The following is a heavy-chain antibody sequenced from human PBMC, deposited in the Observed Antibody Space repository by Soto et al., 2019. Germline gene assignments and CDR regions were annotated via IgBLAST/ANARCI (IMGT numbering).Heavy chain of an antibody. J-gene: IGHJ4*02. V-gene: IGHV4-4*02. Sequence: QVQLQESGPGLVKPSGTLSLTCAVSGDSIRSDKWWSWARQPPGKGLEWIGEIHPSGRTNFNPSLKSRIKMSVEKSNNQFSLELSSMTAADTAVYYCARGGDWKFDYWGQGSLVTVSS. CDR3: ARGGDWKFDY. CDR1: GDSIRSDKW. D-gene: IGHD2-21*02. CDR2: IHPSGRT.